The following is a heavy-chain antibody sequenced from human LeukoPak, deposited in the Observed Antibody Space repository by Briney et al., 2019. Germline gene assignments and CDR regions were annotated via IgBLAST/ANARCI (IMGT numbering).Heavy chain of an antibody. Sequence: GGSLRLSCAAPGFTVSSNYVTWVRQAPEKGLEWVSVIYSGGNTYYADSVKGRFTISRDNTKITVYLQMNSLRADDTAVYYCARDVGFIVGATPGAFDIWGQGTMVTVSS. D-gene: IGHD1-26*01. J-gene: IGHJ3*02. CDR1: GFTVSSNY. V-gene: IGHV3-66*01. CDR2: IYSGGNT. CDR3: ARDVGFIVGATPGAFDI.